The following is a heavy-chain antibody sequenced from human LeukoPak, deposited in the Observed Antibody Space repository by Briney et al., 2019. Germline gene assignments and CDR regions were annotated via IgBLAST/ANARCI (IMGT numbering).Heavy chain of an antibody. D-gene: IGHD4-17*01. J-gene: IGHJ2*01. Sequence: PGGSLRLSCAASGFTFSSYSMNWVRQAPGKGLEWASSISSSNSYIYYADSVKGRFTISRDNAETSLHLQMNSLRAEDTAVYYCARGGNHGDYWYFDLWGRGTLVTVSS. CDR3: ARGGNHGDYWYFDL. V-gene: IGHV3-21*01. CDR1: GFTFSSYS. CDR2: ISSSNSYI.